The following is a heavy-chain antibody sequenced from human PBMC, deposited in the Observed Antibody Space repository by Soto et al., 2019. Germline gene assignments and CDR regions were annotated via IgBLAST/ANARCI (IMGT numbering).Heavy chain of an antibody. Sequence: GGSLTLSCAASGFTFSSYWMSWVRQAPGKGLEWVANIKQDGSDKKYVDSVKGRFTISRDNAKNSLYLQMNSLRAEDTAVYYCARASWDSSGFYPYYFGYWGQGTLVTVSS. CDR1: GFTFSSYW. CDR3: ARASWDSSGFYPYYFGY. J-gene: IGHJ4*02. CDR2: IKQDGSDK. D-gene: IGHD3-22*01. V-gene: IGHV3-7*01.